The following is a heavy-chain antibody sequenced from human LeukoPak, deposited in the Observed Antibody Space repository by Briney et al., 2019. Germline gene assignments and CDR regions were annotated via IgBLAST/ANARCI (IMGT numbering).Heavy chain of an antibody. CDR1: GFTFSNSA. V-gene: IGHV3-30*04. D-gene: IGHD3-9*01. CDR2: VFYDGSIQ. CDR3: AKGVGSSWLSTLSQVAMDV. Sequence: PGRSLRLSCAASGFTFSNSAMHWVRQPPGKGLEWVAVVFYDGSIQYYADCVKGRFTISRDNSMNTLYLQMNSLRTEDTAVYDCAKGVGSSWLSTLSQVAMDVWGKGTTVTVSS. J-gene: IGHJ6*04.